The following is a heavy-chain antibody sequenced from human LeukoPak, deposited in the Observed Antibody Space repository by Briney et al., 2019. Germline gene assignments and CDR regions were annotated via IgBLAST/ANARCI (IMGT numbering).Heavy chain of an antibody. CDR1: GGSISSGSYY. V-gene: IGHV4-61*02. D-gene: IGHD3-22*01. CDR2: IYTSGST. CDR3: ARGGDDSSGYYFNWFDP. J-gene: IGHJ5*02. Sequence: PSQTLSLTCTVSGGSISSGSYYWSWIRQPAGKGLEWIGRIYTSGSTNYNPSLKSRVTIAVDTSKNQCSLKLSSVTAADTAVYYCARGGDDSSGYYFNWFDPWGQGTLVTVSS.